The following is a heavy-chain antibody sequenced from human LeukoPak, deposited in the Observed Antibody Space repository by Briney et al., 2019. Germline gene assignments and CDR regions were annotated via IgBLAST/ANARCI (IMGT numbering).Heavy chain of an antibody. CDR3: SRESGAFSPFGY. J-gene: IGHJ4*02. V-gene: IGHV4-59*12. D-gene: IGHD1-26*01. CDR2: IYYSGST. Sequence: SETLSLTCTVSGGSISSYYWSWIRQPPGKGLEWIGYIYYSGSTDYNPSLKSRVTISVDTSKNHLSLNLTSVTAADTAVYYCSRESGAFSPFGYWGQGTLVTVSS. CDR1: GGSISSYY.